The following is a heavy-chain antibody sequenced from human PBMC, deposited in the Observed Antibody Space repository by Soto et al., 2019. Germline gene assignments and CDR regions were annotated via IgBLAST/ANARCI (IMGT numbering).Heavy chain of an antibody. CDR3: ATAEVDY. Sequence: GGSLRLSCAASGFTFGNYWMHWFRQAPGKGLEWVSRMNSDGSSTNYADSVKGRFTVSRDNAKNTLYLQMNSLRAEDTAVYYCATAEVDYWGPGTLVTVSS. V-gene: IGHV3-74*01. CDR1: GFTFGNYW. J-gene: IGHJ4*02. CDR2: MNSDGSST.